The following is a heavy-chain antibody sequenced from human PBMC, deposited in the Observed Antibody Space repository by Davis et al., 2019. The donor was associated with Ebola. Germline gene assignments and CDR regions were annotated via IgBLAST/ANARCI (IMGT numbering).Heavy chain of an antibody. CDR2: ISGSGGIT. V-gene: IGHV3-23*01. CDR1: GFSFRSYA. Sequence: GESLKISCAASGFSFRSYAMTWVRQAPGKGLEWVSFISGSGGITKYVESVKGRFTFSRDDSKNTVYLQMNSLRAEDTAVYYCARGPGGRSIFDYWGQGTLVTFSS. J-gene: IGHJ4*02. CDR3: ARGPGGRSIFDY. D-gene: IGHD3-16*01.